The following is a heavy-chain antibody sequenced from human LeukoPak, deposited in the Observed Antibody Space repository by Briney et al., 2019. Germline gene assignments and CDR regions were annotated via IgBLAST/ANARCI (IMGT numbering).Heavy chain of an antibody. CDR3: TRDQS. CDR1: GFSTSRSW. V-gene: IGHV3-7*03. J-gene: IGHJ4*02. Sequence: GVSLRLSCAGSGFSTSRSWMSWVRQTPGKGLEWAANINQDGSQKYYVDSVKGRFTITRDNAKNSLFLQMNSLRAEDTAMYYCTRDQSWGQGTLVTVSS. CDR2: INQDGSQK.